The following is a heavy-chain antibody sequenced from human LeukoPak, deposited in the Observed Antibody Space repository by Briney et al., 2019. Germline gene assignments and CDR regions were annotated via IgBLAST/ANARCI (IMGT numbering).Heavy chain of an antibody. Sequence: PGGTLRLYYAPSGFTFDDYAMHWVRQAPGKGLVWVSLISGDGVSPYYADSVKGRFTIARDNSKSTLYLQMNIMRTEDTALYYCAKDIYGGPVGAFDIWGRGTMVTVSS. V-gene: IGHV3-43*02. D-gene: IGHD4/OR15-4a*01. CDR2: ISGDGVSP. CDR3: AKDIYGGPVGAFDI. J-gene: IGHJ3*02. CDR1: GFTFDDYA.